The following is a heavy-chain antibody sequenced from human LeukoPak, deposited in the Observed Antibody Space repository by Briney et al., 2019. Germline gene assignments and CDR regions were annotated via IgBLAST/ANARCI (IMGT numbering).Heavy chain of an antibody. CDR3: ARLGSYHDF. CDR2: IHSSGGS. CDR1: GASISNYY. J-gene: IGHJ4*02. V-gene: IGHV4-4*09. Sequence: SETLSLTCTVSGASISNYYWSWIRETPEKGLEWMGHIHSSGGSSYYPSLKSRLTLSIDTSRNQLSLKLPSVTAADTAVYFCARLGSYHDFWGQGALVTVSS. D-gene: IGHD1-26*01.